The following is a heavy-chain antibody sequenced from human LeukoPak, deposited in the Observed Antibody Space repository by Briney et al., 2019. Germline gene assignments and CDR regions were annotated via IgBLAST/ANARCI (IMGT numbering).Heavy chain of an antibody. Sequence: VSVKVSCKASGYTFTGYYMHWVRQAPGQGLEWMGWINPNSGGTNYAQKFQGRVTMTRDMSISTAYMELSRLRSDDTAVYYCARDRAPGFDYWGQGTLVTVSS. J-gene: IGHJ4*02. CDR3: ARDRAPGFDY. CDR2: INPNSGGT. CDR1: GYTFTGYY. V-gene: IGHV1-2*02.